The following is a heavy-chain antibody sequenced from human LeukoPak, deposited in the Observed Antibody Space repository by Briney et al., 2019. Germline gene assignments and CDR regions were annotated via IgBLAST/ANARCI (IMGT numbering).Heavy chain of an antibody. J-gene: IGHJ3*02. CDR1: GGSISSSSYY. CDR3: ARPQGTWWELLRHDAFDI. Sequence: SETLSLTCTVSGGSISSSSYYWGWIRQPPGKGLEWIGSIYYSGSTYYNPSLKSRVTISVDTSKNQFSLKLSSVTAADTAVYYCARPQGTWWELLRHDAFDIWGQGTMVTVSS. CDR2: IYYSGST. V-gene: IGHV4-39*01. D-gene: IGHD1-26*01.